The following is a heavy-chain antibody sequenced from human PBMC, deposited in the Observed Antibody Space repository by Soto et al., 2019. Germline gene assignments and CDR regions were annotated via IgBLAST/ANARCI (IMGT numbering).Heavy chain of an antibody. Sequence: PSETLSLTCTVSGGSISSYYWSWIRQPPGKGLEWIGYIYYSGSTNYNPSLKSRVTISVDTSKNQFSLKLSSVTAADTAVYCCAKRHSSSSYFDYWGQGTLVTVSS. J-gene: IGHJ4*02. D-gene: IGHD6-6*01. V-gene: IGHV4-59*01. CDR3: AKRHSSSSYFDY. CDR1: GGSISSYY. CDR2: IYYSGST.